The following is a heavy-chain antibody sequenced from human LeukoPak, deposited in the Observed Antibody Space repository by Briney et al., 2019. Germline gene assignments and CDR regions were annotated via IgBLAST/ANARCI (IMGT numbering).Heavy chain of an antibody. V-gene: IGHV4-59*08. Sequence: SETLSLTCTVSGGSISSYYWSWIRQPPGKGLEWIGYIYYSGSTNHNPSLKSRVTISVDTSKNQFSLKLSSVTAADTAVYYCAGDPFVEMATARPPWGQGTLVTVSS. J-gene: IGHJ5*02. CDR3: AGDPFVEMATARPP. D-gene: IGHD5-24*01. CDR2: IYYSGST. CDR1: GGSISSYY.